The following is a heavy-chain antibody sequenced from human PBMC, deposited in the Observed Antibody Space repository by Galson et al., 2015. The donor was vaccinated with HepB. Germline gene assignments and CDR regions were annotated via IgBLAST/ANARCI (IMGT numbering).Heavy chain of an antibody. D-gene: IGHD1-26*01. CDR3: ASDLPSGPFQSAVEV. V-gene: IGHV3-21*05. CDR2: IRRSGSHI. J-gene: IGHJ3*01. CDR1: GFTFSDFS. Sequence: SLRLSCAASGFTFSDFSMNWVRQAPGKGLEWISYIRRSGSHIHSADSVRGRFTISRDNDKNSVYLQMDSLRDEDTAVYYCASDLPSGPFQSAVEVWGQGTLVTAAS.